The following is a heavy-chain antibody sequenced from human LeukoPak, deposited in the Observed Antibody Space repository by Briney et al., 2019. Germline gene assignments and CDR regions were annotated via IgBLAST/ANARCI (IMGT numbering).Heavy chain of an antibody. CDR1: RFNFRSYE. Sequence: GRSLRLSCAASRFNFRSYEMNWVRQAPGKGLEWVSYISNTDETRTYADSVKGRFTISRDNAKDSLHLEMNSLRAEDTAVYYCAREIVSAVAGNFDYWGQGTLVTVSS. J-gene: IGHJ4*02. D-gene: IGHD6-19*01. CDR3: AREIVSAVAGNFDY. CDR2: ISNTDETR. V-gene: IGHV3-48*03.